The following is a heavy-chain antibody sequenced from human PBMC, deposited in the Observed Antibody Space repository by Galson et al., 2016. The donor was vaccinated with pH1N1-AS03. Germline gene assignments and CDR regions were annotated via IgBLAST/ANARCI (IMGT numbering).Heavy chain of an antibody. Sequence: SLRLSCAASGFTFSNLWMHWVRQGPGKGLVWVARVNGDGSSTTYADSVKGRFTISRDNAKNPVYLQMISLRAEDTAVYYCATGRGYYYEYWGQGTLVTVSS. J-gene: IGHJ4*02. V-gene: IGHV3-74*01. D-gene: IGHD3-10*01. CDR2: VNGDGSST. CDR3: ATGRGYYYEY. CDR1: GFTFSNLW.